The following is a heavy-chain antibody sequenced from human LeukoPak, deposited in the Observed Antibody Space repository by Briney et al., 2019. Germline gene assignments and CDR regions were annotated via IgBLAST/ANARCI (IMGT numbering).Heavy chain of an antibody. D-gene: IGHD5-18*01. J-gene: IGHJ4*02. V-gene: IGHV3-30-3*01. CDR1: GYTFSSYD. CDR2: ISYDGSNK. CDR3: ATHDTAVVDYLDY. Sequence: SGGSLTLSCAASGYTFSSYDVLWARQSRGRGREWVAVISYDGSNKYYADSVKGRFPIPRDNSQNTLYLQMNSLRAEDTAVYYCATHDTAVVDYLDYWGQGTLVTVSS.